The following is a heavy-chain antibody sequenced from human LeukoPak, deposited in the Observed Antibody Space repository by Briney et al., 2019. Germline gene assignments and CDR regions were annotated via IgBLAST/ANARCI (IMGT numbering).Heavy chain of an antibody. D-gene: IGHD4-17*01. J-gene: IGHJ4*02. Sequence: SETLSLTCTVSGGSISSGSYYWSWVRQPAGKGLEWIGRIYTRRSTNYNPSLKRRVTISVDTSKNQFPLKLSSVTAADTAVYYCARGLYGDYGDYWGQGTQVTVSS. CDR1: GGSISSGSYY. CDR2: IYTRRST. V-gene: IGHV4-61*02. CDR3: ARGLYGDYGDY.